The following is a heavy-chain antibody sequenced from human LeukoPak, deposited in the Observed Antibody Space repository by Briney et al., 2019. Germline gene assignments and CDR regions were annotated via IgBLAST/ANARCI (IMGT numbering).Heavy chain of an antibody. CDR2: IKEDGSEK. Sequence: GGSLRLSCAASGFTFSTYWMSWVRQAPGKGLEWVANIKEDGSEKHYVDSVKGRFTISKDNAKSSLYLQMNSLRAEDTAVYYCARDVWLEDIVALFDPWGQGTLVTVSS. CDR1: GFTFSTYW. CDR3: ARDVWLEDIVALFDP. J-gene: IGHJ5*02. D-gene: IGHD2-15*01. V-gene: IGHV3-7*01.